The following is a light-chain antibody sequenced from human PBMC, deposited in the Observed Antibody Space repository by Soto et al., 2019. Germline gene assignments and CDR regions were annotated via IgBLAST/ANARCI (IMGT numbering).Light chain of an antibody. J-gene: IGLJ1*01. CDR2: DVD. V-gene: IGLV2-11*01. Sequence: QSVLTPRSSWSGAPGQSVTLSCTGTSGDVGAYNYVSWYQHHPGNAPKLMIYDVDKRPSGVPDRFSGSKSGNTASLTISGLRTEDEADYYCCSYAGQYTFVFGTGTKVTVL. CDR3: CSYAGQYTFV. CDR1: SGDVGAYNY.